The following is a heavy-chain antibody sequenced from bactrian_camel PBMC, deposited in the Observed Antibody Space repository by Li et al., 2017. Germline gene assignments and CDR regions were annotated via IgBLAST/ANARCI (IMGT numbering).Heavy chain of an antibody. J-gene: IGHJ4*01. D-gene: IGHD1*01. CDR3: AAGLGTGRDCSLADIKYNN. V-gene: IGHV3S54*01. CDR1: GTNYRLDC. CDR2: IYNGGRST. Sequence: HVQLVESGGGSVQAGGSLKLSCVVSGTNYRLDCMGWIRQAPGKEREGVAAIYNGGRSTLYADSVKGRLAISKDNAKSTVYLQMNTLKPEDTAVYYCAAGLGTGRDCSLADIKYNNWGQGTQVTVS.